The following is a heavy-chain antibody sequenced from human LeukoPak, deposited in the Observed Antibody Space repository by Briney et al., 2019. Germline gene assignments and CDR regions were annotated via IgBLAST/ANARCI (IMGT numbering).Heavy chain of an antibody. CDR3: VRETATSYYDSAGYYRQTEVFDV. D-gene: IGHD3-22*01. V-gene: IGHV4-61*01. Sequence: SETLSLTCSVYGGSVNSHSFYWTWIRQPPGKGLEWIGYVYYSGRANYNPTLKSRVTISVDTSKNQFSLRLNSVTAADTALYYCVRETATSYYDSAGYYRQTEVFDVWGQGTKVTVSS. CDR2: VYYSGRA. J-gene: IGHJ3*01. CDR1: GGSVNSHSFY.